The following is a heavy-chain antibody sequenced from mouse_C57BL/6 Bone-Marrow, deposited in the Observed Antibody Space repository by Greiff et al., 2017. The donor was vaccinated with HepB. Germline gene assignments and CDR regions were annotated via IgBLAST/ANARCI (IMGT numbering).Heavy chain of an antibody. Sequence: EVQLQQSGAELVRPGASVKLSCTASGFTIKDDYMHWVKQRPEQGLEWIGRIDPENGDTEYASKFQGKATITADTSSNTAYLQLSSLTSEDTAVYYCTTGLRLYVCFDYWGQGTTLTVSA. J-gene: IGHJ2*01. CDR1: GFTIKDDY. D-gene: IGHD6-1*01. CDR2: IDPENGDT. V-gene: IGHV14-4*01. CDR3: TTGLRLYVCFDY.